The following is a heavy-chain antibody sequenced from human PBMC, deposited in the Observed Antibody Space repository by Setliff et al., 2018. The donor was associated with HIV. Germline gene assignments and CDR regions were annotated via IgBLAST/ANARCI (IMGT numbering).Heavy chain of an antibody. Sequence: SETLSLTCTVSGGSISSYSWNWIRQSPGGGLEWIGFIFSSGSTKYNPSLQSRVTISIDTSKNQFSLRLTSVTAADTAVYYCARRIDDSGSFPDKNWFDTWGQGSLVTVSS. CDR3: ARRIDDSGSFPDKNWFDT. CDR1: GGSISSYS. CDR2: IFSSGST. D-gene: IGHD3-10*01. J-gene: IGHJ5*02. V-gene: IGHV4-4*09.